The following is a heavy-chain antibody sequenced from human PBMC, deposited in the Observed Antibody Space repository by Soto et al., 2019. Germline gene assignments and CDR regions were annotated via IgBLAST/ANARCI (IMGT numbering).Heavy chain of an antibody. CDR3: ARARTMVRGVIIPHYYYYGMDV. V-gene: IGHV1-69*01. D-gene: IGHD3-10*01. CDR2: IIPIFGTA. Sequence: QVQLVQSGAEVKKPGSSVKVSCKASGGTFSSYAISWVRQAPGQGLEWMGGIIPIFGTANYAQKFQGRVTITADESTSTAYMELSSLGSEDTDVYYWARARTMVRGVIIPHYYYYGMDVWGQGTTVTVSS. J-gene: IGHJ6*02. CDR1: GGTFSSYA.